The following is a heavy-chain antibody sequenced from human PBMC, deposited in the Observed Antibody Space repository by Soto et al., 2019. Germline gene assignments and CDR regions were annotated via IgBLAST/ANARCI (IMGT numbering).Heavy chain of an antibody. V-gene: IGHV1-2*04. CDR2: INPNGGGR. Sequence: ASVKVSCKASGYTFTGFHIHWVRQAPGQGLEWMGWINPNGGGRNYAQKFQGWVTMTRDTSISTAYMELSRLKSDDTAVYYCARGSVGPTTDFDYWGQRTLVTVSS. CDR1: GYTFTGFH. J-gene: IGHJ4*02. D-gene: IGHD1-26*01. CDR3: ARGSVGPTTDFDY.